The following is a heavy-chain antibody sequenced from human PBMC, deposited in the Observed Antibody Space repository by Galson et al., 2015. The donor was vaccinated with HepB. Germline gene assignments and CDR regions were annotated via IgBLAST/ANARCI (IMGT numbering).Heavy chain of an antibody. CDR3: ARGGTGYSGYDPFDY. V-gene: IGHV1-8*01. CDR2: MNPNSGNT. D-gene: IGHD5-12*01. Sequence: WVRQATGQGLEWMGWMNPNSGNTGYAQKFQGRVTMTRNTSISTAYMELSSLRSEDTAVYYCARGGTGYSGYDPFDYWGQGTLVTVSS. J-gene: IGHJ4*02.